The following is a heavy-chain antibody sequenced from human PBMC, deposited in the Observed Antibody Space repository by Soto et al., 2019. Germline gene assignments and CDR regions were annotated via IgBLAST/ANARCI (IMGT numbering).Heavy chain of an antibody. CDR3: ARSDGYNSNGLDS. J-gene: IGHJ5*01. Sequence: QVQLVQSGAEVKTPGASVKVSCKASGYTFATYDINWVRQAPGQGLEWMGWMNPNSGNTGYAQKFQGRLTMTRDTASRVAHMELSSLRNEYTAVYYCARSDGYNSNGLDSWGQGTLVTVPA. D-gene: IGHD2-21*01. V-gene: IGHV1-8*01. CDR1: GYTFATYD. CDR2: MNPNSGNT.